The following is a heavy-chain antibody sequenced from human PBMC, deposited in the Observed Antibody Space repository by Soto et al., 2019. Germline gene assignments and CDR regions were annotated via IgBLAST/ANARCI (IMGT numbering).Heavy chain of an antibody. V-gene: IGHV3-74*03. J-gene: IGHJ4*02. CDR2: LSSDGFGA. Sequence: GSLRLSCAASGFSLSPYWMHWVRQFPGRGLEWVARLSSDGFGAAYADSVKCRFFISRDIARNTLSLQMNSLRADDTAVYYCARDLGGPDYWGRGTSVTVSS. CDR1: GFSLSPYW. D-gene: IGHD3-16*01. CDR3: ARDLGGPDY.